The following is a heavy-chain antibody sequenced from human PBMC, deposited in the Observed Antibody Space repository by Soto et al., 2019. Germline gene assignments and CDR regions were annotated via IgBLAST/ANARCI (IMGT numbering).Heavy chain of an antibody. CDR2: LYYSGTT. V-gene: IGHV4-39*01. D-gene: IGHD5-18*01. CDR3: VRHSGYSSNWGEFDP. J-gene: IGHJ5*02. Sequence: PSETLSLTCHVSGGSFISSSYYFFCIRQPPGKGLEWIGSLYYSGTTYYNPSLKSRVTISVDRTKNQFSLNLTSVTAADMAVYYCVRHSGYSSNWGEFDPWGQGTLVTVSS. CDR1: GGSFISSSYY.